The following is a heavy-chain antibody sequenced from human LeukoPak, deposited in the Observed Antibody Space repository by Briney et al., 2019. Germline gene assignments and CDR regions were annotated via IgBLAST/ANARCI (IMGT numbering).Heavy chain of an antibody. CDR2: IYYSGST. J-gene: IGHJ6*03. Sequence: SETLSLTCTVSGYSISSGYYWGWIRQPPGKGLEWIGSIYYSGSTYYNPSLKSRVTISVDTSKNQFSLKLSSVTAADTAVYYCARQRVGGAAADLYYYYYYMDVWGKGTTVTTSS. V-gene: IGHV4-38-2*02. D-gene: IGHD6-13*01. CDR1: GYSISSGYY. CDR3: ARQRVGGAAADLYYYYYYMDV.